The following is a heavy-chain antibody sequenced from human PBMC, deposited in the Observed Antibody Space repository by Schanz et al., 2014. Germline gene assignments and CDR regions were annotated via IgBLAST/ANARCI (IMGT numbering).Heavy chain of an antibody. CDR2: INPNSGGT. Sequence: QVQLVQSGAEVKKLGASVKVSCKASGYTFTDYYMHWVRQAPGQGLEWMGRINPNSGGTNYAQKFQGRATMTRDTSISTAYMEMSRLISDDTAVYYCAREMLDIVATMDDDAFDIWGQGTMVTVSS. D-gene: IGHD5-12*01. CDR3: AREMLDIVATMDDDAFDI. V-gene: IGHV1-2*06. J-gene: IGHJ3*02. CDR1: GYTFTDYY.